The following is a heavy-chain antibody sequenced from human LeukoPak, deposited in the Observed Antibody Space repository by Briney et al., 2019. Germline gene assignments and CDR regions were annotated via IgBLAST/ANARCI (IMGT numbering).Heavy chain of an antibody. CDR3: ARTKHGYSYGNDY. CDR2: ISYDGSNK. J-gene: IGHJ4*02. CDR1: GFTFSSYA. V-gene: IGHV3-30-3*01. D-gene: IGHD5-18*01. Sequence: GGSLRLSCAASGFTFSSYAMHWVRQAPGKGLEWVAVISYDGSNKYYADSVKGRFTISRGNSKNTLYLQMNSLRAEDTAVYYCARTKHGYSYGNDYWGQGTLVTVSS.